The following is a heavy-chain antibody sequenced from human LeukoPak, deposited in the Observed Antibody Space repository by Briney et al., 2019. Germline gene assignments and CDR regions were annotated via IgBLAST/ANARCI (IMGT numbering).Heavy chain of an antibody. CDR1: GYTFTGYY. J-gene: IGHJ4*02. Sequence: ASVKVSCKASGYTFTGYYMHWVRQAPGQGLEWMGWINPNSGGTNCAQKFQGRVTMTRDTSISTAYMELSRLRSDDTAVYYCAREARPGPYCSSTSCPFDYWGQGTLVTVSS. D-gene: IGHD2-2*01. CDR2: INPNSGGT. CDR3: AREARPGPYCSSTSCPFDY. V-gene: IGHV1-2*02.